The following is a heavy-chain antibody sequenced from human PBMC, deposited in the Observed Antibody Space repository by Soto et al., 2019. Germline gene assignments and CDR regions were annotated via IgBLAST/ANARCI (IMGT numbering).Heavy chain of an antibody. Sequence: GGSLRLSCAASGFTFDDYAMHWVRQAPGKGLEWVSGISWNSGSIGYADSVKGRFTISRDNAKNSLYLQMNSLRAEDTALYYCAKGSEQWLVPRYYYYMDVWGKGTTVTVSS. CDR3: AKGSEQWLVPRYYYYMDV. D-gene: IGHD6-19*01. J-gene: IGHJ6*03. CDR2: ISWNSGSI. V-gene: IGHV3-9*01. CDR1: GFTFDDYA.